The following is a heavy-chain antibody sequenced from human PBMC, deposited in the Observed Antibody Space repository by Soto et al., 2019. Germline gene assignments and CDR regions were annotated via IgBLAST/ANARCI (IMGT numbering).Heavy chain of an antibody. D-gene: IGHD4-4*01. CDR3: ARDGDGRMTTNPYYYNGMDV. CDR1: NGSASRGTYS. Sequence: SETLSLTCTVSNGSASRGTYSWSWVRQPPGKGLEWIGYIYYSGTTYYTPSLKSRLTMSMDRANDHFSLNLTSVTAADTAVYYCARDGDGRMTTNPYYYNGMDVWGPGTTVTVSS. CDR2: IYYSGTT. V-gene: IGHV4-30-2*01. J-gene: IGHJ6*02.